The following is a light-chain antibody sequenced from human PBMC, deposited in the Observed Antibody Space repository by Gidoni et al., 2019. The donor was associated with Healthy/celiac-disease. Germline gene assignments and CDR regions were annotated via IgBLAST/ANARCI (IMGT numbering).Light chain of an antibody. J-gene: IGKJ1*01. Sequence: DIKMTQSPSSLSASVGDRVTIPCQASQDISNYLNWYQKKPGKAPTLLIYDASHLGTGVPSRFSGSGSGTDFTFTISSLQPEDIATYYCQQYDTLPWTFGQGTKVEIK. CDR3: QQYDTLPWT. CDR2: DAS. V-gene: IGKV1-33*01. CDR1: QDISNY.